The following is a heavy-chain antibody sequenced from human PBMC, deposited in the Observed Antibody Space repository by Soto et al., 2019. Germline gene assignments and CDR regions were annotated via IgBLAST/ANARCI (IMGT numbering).Heavy chain of an antibody. CDR2: IYTSGST. Sequence: PSETLSFTCTVSGGSISSYYWSWIRQPAGKGLEWIGRIYTSGSTNYNPSLKSRVTMSVDTSKNQFSLKLSSVTAADTAVYYCAREALYCGGDCYYLAIDYWGQGTLVTVSS. D-gene: IGHD2-21*02. CDR3: AREALYCGGDCYYLAIDY. V-gene: IGHV4-4*07. CDR1: GGSISSYY. J-gene: IGHJ4*02.